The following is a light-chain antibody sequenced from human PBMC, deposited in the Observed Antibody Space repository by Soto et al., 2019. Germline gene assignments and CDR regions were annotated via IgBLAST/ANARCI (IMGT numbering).Light chain of an antibody. CDR2: EGS. Sequence: QSALTQPASGSGSPGQSITICCTGTSSDVGSYNLVSWYQQHPGKAPKLMIYEGSKRPSGVSNRFSGSKSGNTASLTISGLQAEDEADYHCCSYAGSSTYVVFGGGTKLTVL. CDR3: CSYAGSSTYVV. V-gene: IGLV2-23*01. CDR1: SSDVGSYNL. J-gene: IGLJ2*01.